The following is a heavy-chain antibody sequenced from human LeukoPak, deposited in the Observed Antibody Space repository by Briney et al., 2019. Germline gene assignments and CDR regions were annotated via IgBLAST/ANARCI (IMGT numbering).Heavy chain of an antibody. CDR2: IIPIFGTA. CDR1: GGTFSSYA. D-gene: IGHD5-18*01. CDR3: ASKRGYSYGFDY. J-gene: IGHJ4*02. V-gene: IGHV1-69*13. Sequence: SVTVSCKASGGTFSSYAISWVRQAPGQGVDWMGGIIPIFGTANYAQKFQGRVTITADESTNTAYMELSSLRSEDTAVYYCASKRGYSYGFDYWGQGTLVTVSS.